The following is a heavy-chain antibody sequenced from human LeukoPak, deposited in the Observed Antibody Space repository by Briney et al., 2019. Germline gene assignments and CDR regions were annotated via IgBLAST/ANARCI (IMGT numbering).Heavy chain of an antibody. V-gene: IGHV3-30-3*01. CDR3: ARDGEYYGSGTTPNGMDV. J-gene: IGHJ6*02. CDR1: GLTFSSYA. Sequence: GRSLRLSCAASGLTFSSYAMHWVRQAPGKGLEWVAVISYDGSNKYYADSVKGRFTISRDNSKNTLYLQMNSLRAEDTAVYYCARDGEYYGSGTTPNGMDVWGQGTTVTVSS. D-gene: IGHD3-10*01. CDR2: ISYDGSNK.